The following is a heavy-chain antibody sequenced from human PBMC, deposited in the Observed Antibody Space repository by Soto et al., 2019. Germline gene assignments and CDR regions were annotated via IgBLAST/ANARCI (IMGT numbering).Heavy chain of an antibody. CDR1: GGTFSSYA. D-gene: IGHD3-22*01. CDR3: ATGRSGIVATFRGAFDI. V-gene: IGHV1-69*13. J-gene: IGHJ3*02. CDR2: IIPIFGTA. Sequence: SVKVSCKASGGTFSSYAISWVRQAPGQGLEWMGGIIPIFGTANYAQKFQGRVTITADESTSTAYMELSSLRSEDTAVYYCATGRSGIVATFRGAFDIWGKGTMVTDSS.